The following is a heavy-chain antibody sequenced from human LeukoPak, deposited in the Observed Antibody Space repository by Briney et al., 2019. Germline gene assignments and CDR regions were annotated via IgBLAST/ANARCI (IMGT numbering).Heavy chain of an antibody. CDR2: INPNSGGT. V-gene: IGHV1-2*02. Sequence: GASVKVSCKASGYTFTGYYMHWVRQAPGQGLEWMGWINPNSGGTNYAQKFQGRVTMTRDTSISTAYMELNRLRSDDTAVYYCARVSAAYYYDSSGYYDYFDYWGQGTLVTVSS. J-gene: IGHJ4*02. D-gene: IGHD3-22*01. CDR1: GYTFTGYY. CDR3: ARVSAAYYYDSSGYYDYFDY.